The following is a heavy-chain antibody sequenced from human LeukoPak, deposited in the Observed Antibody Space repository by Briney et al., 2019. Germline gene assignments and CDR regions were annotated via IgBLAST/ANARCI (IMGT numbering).Heavy chain of an antibody. CDR2: IYYSGRT. J-gene: IGHJ3*02. V-gene: IGHV4-31*03. CDR1: GGSISRGDNY. Sequence: SETLSLTCTVSGGSISRGDNYWSWIRQYPGKGLECIGYIYYSGRTYYNPSLKSRVTISIDTSRSQFSLRLSSVTAADTAVYYCARDRSGSSSLNAFDIWGQGTMVTISS. D-gene: IGHD3-10*01. CDR3: ARDRSGSSSLNAFDI.